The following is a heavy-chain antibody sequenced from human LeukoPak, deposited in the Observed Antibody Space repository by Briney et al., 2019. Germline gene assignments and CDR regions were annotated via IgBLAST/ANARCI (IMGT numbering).Heavy chain of an antibody. CDR1: GGSISTYY. V-gene: IGHV4-34*01. J-gene: IGHJ4*02. D-gene: IGHD2-15*01. Sequence: SETLSLTCTLSGGSISTYYWSWIRQPPGKGLEWIGEINHSGSTNYNPSLKSRVTISVDTSKNQFSLKLSSVTAADTAVYYCARRSGRLGYCSGGSCYVWYFDYRGQGTLVTVSS. CDR2: INHSGST. CDR3: ARRSGRLGYCSGGSCYVWYFDY.